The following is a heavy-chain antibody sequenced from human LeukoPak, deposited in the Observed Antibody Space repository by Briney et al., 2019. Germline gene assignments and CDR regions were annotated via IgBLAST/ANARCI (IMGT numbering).Heavy chain of an antibody. D-gene: IGHD6-13*01. CDR1: GLTFRSCG. V-gene: IGHV3-33*08. J-gene: IGHJ3*02. CDR3: VRAAGAFDM. Sequence: GGSRRLYREVAGLTFRSCGMLWIGVAPGKGLEWVAVIWSDGSHKYYADSMKGRFTISRDNFKNMVYLQMDSLRVEDTAVYYCVRAAGAFDMWGRGTVVTVSS. CDR2: IWSDGSHK.